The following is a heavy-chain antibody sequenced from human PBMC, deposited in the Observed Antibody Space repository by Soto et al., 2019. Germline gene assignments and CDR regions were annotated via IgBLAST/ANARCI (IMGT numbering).Heavy chain of an antibody. Sequence: HPGGSLRLSCAASGFTFSSYWMSWVRQAPGKGLEWVANIKQDGSEKYYVDSVKGRFTISRDNAKNSLYLQMNSLRAEDTAVYYCARDLRGFIAVAGLFDYWGQGTLVTVSS. D-gene: IGHD6-19*01. J-gene: IGHJ4*02. CDR3: ARDLRGFIAVAGLFDY. V-gene: IGHV3-7*03. CDR2: IKQDGSEK. CDR1: GFTFSSYW.